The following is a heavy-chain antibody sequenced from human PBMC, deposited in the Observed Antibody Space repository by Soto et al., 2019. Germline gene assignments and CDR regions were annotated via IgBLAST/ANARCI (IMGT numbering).Heavy chain of an antibody. CDR1: GGSISSVGYY. Sequence: SETLSLTCTVSGGSISSVGYYWSWIRQHPGKGLEWIGYIYYSGSTYYNPSLKSRVTISVDTSKNQFSLKLSSVTAADTAVYYCARVVVVVPAAMLIRWFDPWGQGTLVTVSS. V-gene: IGHV4-31*03. J-gene: IGHJ5*02. D-gene: IGHD2-2*01. CDR2: IYYSGST. CDR3: ARVVVVVPAAMLIRWFDP.